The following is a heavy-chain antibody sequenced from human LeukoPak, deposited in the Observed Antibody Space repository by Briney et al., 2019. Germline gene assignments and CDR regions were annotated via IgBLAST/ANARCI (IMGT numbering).Heavy chain of an antibody. CDR1: GYSISSGYY. V-gene: IGHV4-38-2*02. D-gene: IGHD6-13*01. CDR2: IYHSGST. J-gene: IGHJ5*02. CDR3: ARYRRIAAAGTGWFDP. Sequence: PSETLSLTCTVSGYSISSGYYWGWIRQPPGKGLEWIGSIYHSGSTYYNPSLKSRVTISVDTPKNQFFLKLSSVTAADTAVYYCARYRRIAAAGTGWFDPWGQGTLVTVSS.